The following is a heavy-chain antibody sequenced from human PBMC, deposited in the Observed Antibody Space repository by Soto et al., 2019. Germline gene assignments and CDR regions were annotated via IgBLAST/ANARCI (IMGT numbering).Heavy chain of an antibody. D-gene: IGHD1-7*01. CDR1: GGSINSYY. J-gene: IGHJ5*02. V-gene: IGHV4-59*08. CDR3: ARHISSGTNIAAIRSFDP. Sequence: QVQLQESGPGLVKPSETLSLTCTVSGGSINSYYWSWIRQPPGKGLEWIGYIYYSGSTNYNPSLKSRITISAATSKTQFSLKLSSVTAADTAVYYCARHISSGTNIAAIRSFDPWGQGTLVTVSS. CDR2: IYYSGST.